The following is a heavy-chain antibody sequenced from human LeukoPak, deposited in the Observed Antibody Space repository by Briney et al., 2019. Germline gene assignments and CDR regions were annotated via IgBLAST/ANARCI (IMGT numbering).Heavy chain of an antibody. CDR2: INPNSGGT. CDR3: ARKRWERPFDY. D-gene: IGHD1-26*01. J-gene: IGHJ4*02. CDR1: GYTLTGYY. V-gene: IGHV1-2*02. Sequence: ASVKVSCKASGYTLTGYYMHWVRQAPGQGLEWMGWINPNSGGTNYAQKFQGRVTMTRDTSISTAYMELSKLRSDDTAVYYCARKRWERPFDYWGQGTLVTVSS.